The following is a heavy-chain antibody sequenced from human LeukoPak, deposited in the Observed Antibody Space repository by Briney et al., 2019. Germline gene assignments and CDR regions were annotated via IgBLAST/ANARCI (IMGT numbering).Heavy chain of an antibody. CDR1: GYTFTGYY. J-gene: IGHJ4*02. CDR2: TNPNSGGT. D-gene: IGHD1-7*01. CDR3: ARDITGTTPN. Sequence: ASVKVSCKASGYTFTGYYMHWVRQAPGQGLEWMGRTNPNSGGTNYAQKFQGRVTMTRDTSINTAYMELSRLRSDDTAVYYCARDITGTTPNWGQGTLVTVSS. V-gene: IGHV1-2*06.